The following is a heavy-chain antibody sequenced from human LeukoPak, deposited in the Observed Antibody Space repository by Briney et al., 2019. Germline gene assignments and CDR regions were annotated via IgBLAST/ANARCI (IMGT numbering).Heavy chain of an antibody. J-gene: IGHJ4*02. CDR1: GGTFSSYA. Sequence: ASVKVSCKASGGTFSSYAISWVRQAPGQGLEWMGGIIPIFGTANYAQKFQGRVTITADESTSTAYMELSSLRSGDTAVYYCARSGKMATTYDYWGQGTLVTVSS. CDR3: ARSGKMATTYDY. V-gene: IGHV1-69*13. CDR2: IIPIFGTA. D-gene: IGHD5-24*01.